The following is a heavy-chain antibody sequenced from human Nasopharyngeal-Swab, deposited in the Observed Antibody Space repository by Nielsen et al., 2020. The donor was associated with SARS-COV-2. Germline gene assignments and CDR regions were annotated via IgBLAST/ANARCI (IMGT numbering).Heavy chain of an antibody. D-gene: IGHD3-3*01. CDR2: IYSGGST. V-gene: IGHV3-53*01. Sequence: WIRQPPRKGLEWVSVIYSGGSTYYADSVKGRFTISRDNSKNTLYLQMNSLRAEDTAVYYCARDQGYYDFWSGYPYYYYYGMDVWGQGTTVTVSS. J-gene: IGHJ6*02. CDR3: ARDQGYYDFWSGYPYYYYYGMDV.